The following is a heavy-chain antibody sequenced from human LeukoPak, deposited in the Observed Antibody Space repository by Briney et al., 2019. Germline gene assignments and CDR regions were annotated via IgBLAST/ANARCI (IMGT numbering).Heavy chain of an antibody. D-gene: IGHD5-24*01. Sequence: GESLKISCKGSGYSFTTYWIGWLRQMPGKGLEWMGIVYPGDSDTRYSPSLQGQVTISADKSITTAYLQWTSLEPSDTAMYYCARQRRDGYAFEYWGQGTLVTVSS. CDR3: ARQRRDGYAFEY. J-gene: IGHJ4*02. CDR2: VYPGDSDT. V-gene: IGHV5-51*01. CDR1: GYSFTTYW.